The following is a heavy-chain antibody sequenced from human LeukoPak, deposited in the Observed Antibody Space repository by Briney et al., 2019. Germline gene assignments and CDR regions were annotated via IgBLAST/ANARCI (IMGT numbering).Heavy chain of an antibody. CDR2: IYYSGST. Sequence: SETLSLTCSVSGGSITSNYWSWIRQPPGKGLEWIGYIYYSGSTNYKASLKSRVTISLDTSKNQFSLKLSSVTAEDTAVYYCAKGPYYYDSSGYLLYYFDYWGQGTLVTVSS. J-gene: IGHJ4*02. D-gene: IGHD3-22*01. CDR1: GGSITSNY. CDR3: AKGPYYYDSSGYLLYYFDY. V-gene: IGHV4-59*01.